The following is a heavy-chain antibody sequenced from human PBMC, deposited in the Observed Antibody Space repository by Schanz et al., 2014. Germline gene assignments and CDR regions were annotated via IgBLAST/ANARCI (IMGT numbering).Heavy chain of an antibody. CDR1: GFSFSDYG. J-gene: IGHJ6*02. V-gene: IGHV3-11*04. D-gene: IGHD3-10*01. CDR2: ISSGGRAI. CDR3: ARSGVDV. Sequence: QVQLVESGGGVVQPGRSLRLSCAGSGFSFSDYGMHWVRQAPGRGLEWVSYISSGGRAIHYADSVKGRLTISRDNAKSSLYLQMNSTRAEDTAVYYCARSGVDVWGQGTTVTVSS.